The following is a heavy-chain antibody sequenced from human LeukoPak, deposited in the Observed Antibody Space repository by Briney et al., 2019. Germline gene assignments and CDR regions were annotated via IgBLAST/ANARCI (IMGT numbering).Heavy chain of an antibody. CDR2: IYYSGST. CDR1: GGSISSYY. V-gene: IGHV4-59*01. Sequence: PSETLSLTSTVSGGSISSYYWSWIRQPPGKGLEWIGYIYYSGSTNYNPSLKSRVTISVDTSKNQFSLKLSSVTAADTAVYYCARVSGDYVWGSYRLNWFDPWGQGTLVTVSS. D-gene: IGHD3-16*02. J-gene: IGHJ5*02. CDR3: ARVSGDYVWGSYRLNWFDP.